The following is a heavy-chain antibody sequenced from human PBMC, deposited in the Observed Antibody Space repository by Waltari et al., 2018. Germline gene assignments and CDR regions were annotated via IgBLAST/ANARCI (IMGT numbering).Heavy chain of an antibody. Sequence: EVQLLESGGGLVQPGGSLSISCDGPGLAFSDYAMSWVRQAPGKGLEWVSAISGSGRHTYYADSVKGRFTISRDISKNTLYLEMSSLRAEDTAMYYCAKGNARFSSTWYFDSWGQGTLITVSS. CDR3: AKGNARFSSTWYFDS. CDR1: GLAFSDYA. J-gene: IGHJ4*02. D-gene: IGHD6-13*01. CDR2: ISGSGRHT. V-gene: IGHV3-23*01.